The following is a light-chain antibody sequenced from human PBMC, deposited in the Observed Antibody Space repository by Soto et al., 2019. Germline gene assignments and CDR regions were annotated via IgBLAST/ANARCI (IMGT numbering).Light chain of an antibody. Sequence: QSVLTQPPSVSATPGQKVTISCSGSSSNIGNNYVSWYQQFPGAAPKLLIYDNYWRPSGIPDRFSGSKSGTSATLGITGLQAGDEADYYCATWDSSLSAVVVGGGTKLTVL. V-gene: IGLV1-51*01. CDR2: DNY. CDR1: SSNIGNNY. J-gene: IGLJ2*01. CDR3: ATWDSSLSAVV.